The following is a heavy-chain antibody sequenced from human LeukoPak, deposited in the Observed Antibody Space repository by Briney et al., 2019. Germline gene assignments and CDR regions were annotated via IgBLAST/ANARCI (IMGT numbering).Heavy chain of an antibody. CDR2: IYSGGST. D-gene: IGHD3-22*01. V-gene: IGHV3-53*01. CDR1: GFTISSNY. Sequence: GGSLRLSCAASGFTISSNYMSWVRQAPGKGLEWVSVIYSGGSTYYADSVKGRFTISRDNSKNTLYLQMNSLRAEDTAVYYCARLDMDYYDSSGYGFDYWGQGTLVTVSS. J-gene: IGHJ4*02. CDR3: ARLDMDYYDSSGYGFDY.